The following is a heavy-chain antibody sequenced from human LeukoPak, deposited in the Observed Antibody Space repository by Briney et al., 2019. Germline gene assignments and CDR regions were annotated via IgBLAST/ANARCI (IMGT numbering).Heavy chain of an antibody. CDR1: GGSISSSSDY. D-gene: IGHD3-10*01. CDR2: IYYSGST. CDR3: ARVAYYGSGSLARYYFDY. V-gene: IGHV4-39*07. J-gene: IGHJ4*02. Sequence: SETLSLTCTVSGGSISSSSDYWGWIRQPPGKGLEWIGSIYYSGSTNYNPSLKSRVTISVDTSKNQFSLKLSSVTAADTAVYYCARVAYYGSGSLARYYFDYWGQGTLVTVSS.